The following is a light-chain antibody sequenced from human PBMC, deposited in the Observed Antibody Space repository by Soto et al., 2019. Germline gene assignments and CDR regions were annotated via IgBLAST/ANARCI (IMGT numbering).Light chain of an antibody. CDR3: QQLNSHPIT. J-gene: IGKJ5*01. Sequence: DIQLTQSPSFLSASVGDRVTITCRASQGISTFLAWFQQKPGKAPKLLIHPASTLQSGVPSRFSGSGSGTDFTLTISSLQPEDFATYYCQQLNSHPITFGQGTRLELK. V-gene: IGKV1-9*01. CDR2: PAS. CDR1: QGISTF.